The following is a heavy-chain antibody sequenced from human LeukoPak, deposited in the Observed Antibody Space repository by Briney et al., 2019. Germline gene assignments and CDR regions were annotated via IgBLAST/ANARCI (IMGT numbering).Heavy chain of an antibody. CDR1: GGTFSSYA. CDR2: IIPIFGTA. CDR3: ARGRCSSTSCYEGYYYYMDV. J-gene: IGHJ6*03. Sequence: SVKVSCKASGGTFSSYAISWVRQAPGQGLEWMGGIIPIFGTANYAQKFQGRVTITADKSTSTAYMELSSLRSEDTAVYYCARGRCSSTSCYEGYYYYMDVWGKGTTVTISS. D-gene: IGHD2-2*01. V-gene: IGHV1-69*06.